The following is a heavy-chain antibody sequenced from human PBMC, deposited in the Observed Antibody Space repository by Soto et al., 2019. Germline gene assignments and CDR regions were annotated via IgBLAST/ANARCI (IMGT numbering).Heavy chain of an antibody. D-gene: IGHD1-20*01. V-gene: IGHV3-74*01. CDR1: GFTLGLYW. CDR3: ARTYIAGLLGFHP. Sequence: GGFLRLSCAASGFTLGLYWMHWVRQAPGKGLVWVSSIDNNGRTPSYADSVKGRFTISRDNAKNTLYLQMNSLRADDTAVYYCARTYIAGLLGFHPWGQGTLVNVSS. J-gene: IGHJ5*02. CDR2: IDNNGRTP.